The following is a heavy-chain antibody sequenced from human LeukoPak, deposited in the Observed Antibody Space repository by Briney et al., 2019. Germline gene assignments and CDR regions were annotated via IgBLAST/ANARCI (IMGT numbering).Heavy chain of an antibody. CDR1: GFTFSSYA. Sequence: GGSLRLSCAASGFTFSSYAMSWVRQAPGKGLEWVSAISGSGGSTYYADSVKGRFTISRDNSKNTLYLQMNSLRAEDTAVYYCAKEGFTYYYDSSGYSLDYWGKGTLVTVSS. CDR2: ISGSGGST. CDR3: AKEGFTYYYDSSGYSLDY. J-gene: IGHJ4*02. D-gene: IGHD3-22*01. V-gene: IGHV3-23*01.